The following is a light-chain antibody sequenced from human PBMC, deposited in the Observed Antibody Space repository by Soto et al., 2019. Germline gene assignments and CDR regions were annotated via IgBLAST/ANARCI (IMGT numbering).Light chain of an antibody. Sequence: SYVLTQPPSVSVAPGKAARITCGGNNIGSKSVHWYQQKPGQAPLLVIYYDRDRPSGIPERFSGSNSGNTATLTISRVEAGDEADYYCQLWDGGSGHRVFGGGTKGTVL. J-gene: IGLJ2*01. CDR3: QLWDGGSGHRV. V-gene: IGLV3-21*04. CDR2: YDR. CDR1: NIGSKS.